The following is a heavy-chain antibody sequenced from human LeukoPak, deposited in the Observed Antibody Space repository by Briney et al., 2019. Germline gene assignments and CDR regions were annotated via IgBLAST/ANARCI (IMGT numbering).Heavy chain of an antibody. CDR3: ARGPLYNWSHRGAFDI. D-gene: IGHD1-20*01. V-gene: IGHV1-2*02. Sequence: ASVKVSCKASGYTFTGYYMHWVRQAPGQGLEWMGWINPNSGGTNYAQKFQGRVTMTRDTSISTAYMELSRLRSDDTAVYYCARGPLYNWSHRGAFDIWGQGTMVTVSS. CDR2: INPNSGGT. J-gene: IGHJ3*02. CDR1: GYTFTGYY.